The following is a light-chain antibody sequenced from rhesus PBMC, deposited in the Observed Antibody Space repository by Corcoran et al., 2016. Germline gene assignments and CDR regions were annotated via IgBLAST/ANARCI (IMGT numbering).Light chain of an antibody. CDR3: QQHDDWPPLT. Sequence: EVVMTQSPATLSLSPGERATLSCRASQSVTSRLAWYPQKPGQAPRLLIYDASRRATGIPDRSSGSGSGTEFNLTISSLEPEDVGLYYCQQHDDWPPLTFGGGTKVEIK. V-gene: IGKV3-42*01. J-gene: IGKJ4*01. CDR1: QSVTSR. CDR2: DAS.